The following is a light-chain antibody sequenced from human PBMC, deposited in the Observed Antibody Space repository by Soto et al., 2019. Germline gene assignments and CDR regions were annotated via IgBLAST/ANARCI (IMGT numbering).Light chain of an antibody. V-gene: IGKV1-5*03. CDR3: QQYNSYSLT. CDR1: QRISSW. Sequence: DIQMTQSPSTLSASVGDRVTITCRASQRISSWLAWYQQKPGKAPKLLIYKATSLESGVPSRFSGSGSGTEFTLTISSLQPDDFATYYCQQYNSYSLTFGGGTKVDIK. CDR2: KAT. J-gene: IGKJ4*01.